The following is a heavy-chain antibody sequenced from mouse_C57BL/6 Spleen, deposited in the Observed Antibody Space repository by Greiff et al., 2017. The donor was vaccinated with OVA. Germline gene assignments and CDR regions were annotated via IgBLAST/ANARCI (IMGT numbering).Heavy chain of an antibody. V-gene: IGHV6-3*01. CDR1: GFTFSNYW. Sequence: EVHLVESGGGLVQPGGSMKLSCVASGFTFSNYWMNWVRQSPEKGLEWVAQIRLKSDNYATHYAESVKGRFTIQRDDSKSRVDVQKNNGRAGEKGVYYCTCEGACFAYWGQGTLVTVSA. CDR3: TCEGACFAY. CDR2: IRLKSDNYAT. J-gene: IGHJ3*01.